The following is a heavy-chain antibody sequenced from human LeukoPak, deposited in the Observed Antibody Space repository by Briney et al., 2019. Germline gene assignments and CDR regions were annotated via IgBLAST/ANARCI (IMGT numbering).Heavy chain of an antibody. J-gene: IGHJ6*03. D-gene: IGHD2-2*01. CDR1: GYSISSGYD. V-gene: IGHV4-38-2*02. CDR2: ISQSGST. Sequence: SETLSLTCTVSGYSISSGYDWGWIRQAPGKRLEWLGSISQSGSTYDNPSLKSRVTLSVDTSKNQVSLKLSSVTAADTAVYYCARGGGYCSSTSCLADTRFYYYYYYMDVWGKGTTVTVSS. CDR3: ARGGGYCSSTSCLADTRFYYYYYYMDV.